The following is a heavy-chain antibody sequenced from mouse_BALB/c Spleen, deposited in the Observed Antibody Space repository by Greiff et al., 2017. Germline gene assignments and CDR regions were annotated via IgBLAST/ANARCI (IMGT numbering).Heavy chain of an antibody. J-gene: IGHJ3*01. V-gene: IGHV14-3*02. CDR3: ATIYYDYGVAWFAY. CDR1: GFNIKDTY. CDR2: IDPANGNT. Sequence: VQLQQSGAELVKPGASVKLSCTASGFNIKDTYMHWVKQRPEQGLEWIGRIDPANGNTKYDPKFQGKATITADTSSNTAYLQLSSLTSEDTAVYYCATIYYDYGVAWFAYWGQGTLVTVSA. D-gene: IGHD2-4*01.